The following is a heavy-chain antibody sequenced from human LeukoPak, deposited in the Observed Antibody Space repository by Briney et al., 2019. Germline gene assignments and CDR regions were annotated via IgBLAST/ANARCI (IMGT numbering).Heavy chain of an antibody. CDR2: INHSGST. J-gene: IGHJ4*02. V-gene: IGHV4-34*01. CDR1: GGSFSGYY. CDR3: AVGRSY. Sequence: SETLSLTCAVYGGSFSGYYCSWVRQPPGKGLEWIGEINHSGSTNYNPSLKSRVTISVDTSKNQFSLKLSSVTAADTAVYYCAVGRSYWGQGTLVTVSS.